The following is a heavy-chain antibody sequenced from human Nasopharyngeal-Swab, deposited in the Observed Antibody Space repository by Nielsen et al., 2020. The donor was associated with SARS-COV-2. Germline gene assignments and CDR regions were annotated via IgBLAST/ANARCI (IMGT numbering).Heavy chain of an antibody. Sequence: ASVKVSCKSSGYTFTNYYMHWLRQAPGQGLEWMGIVNPTGGNTTYAQKFQGRVTMTRDSSTSTDYVYLSSLRSEYTAVYFCASDPAPLNSLPHLDYWGQGTLVTVSS. J-gene: IGHJ4*02. CDR1: GYTFTNYY. V-gene: IGHV1-46*01. CDR2: VNPTGGNT. CDR3: ASDPAPLNSLPHLDY. D-gene: IGHD2/OR15-2a*01.